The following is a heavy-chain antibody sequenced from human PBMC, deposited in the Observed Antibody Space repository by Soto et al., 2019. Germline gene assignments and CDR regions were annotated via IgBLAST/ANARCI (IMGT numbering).Heavy chain of an antibody. CDR1: GYTLTGNY. J-gene: IGHJ4*02. D-gene: IGHD1-1*01. V-gene: IGHV1-2*02. CDR3: ARDRRDGYNSVDY. CDR2: INPNNGDT. Sequence: ASVKGSCKASGYTLTGNYIHWVRQAPGQGLEWMGWINPNNGDTNYAQKFQGRVTMTRDTSINTAYMDLSGLTSDDTAIYYCARDRRDGYNSVDYWGQGTLVTVSS.